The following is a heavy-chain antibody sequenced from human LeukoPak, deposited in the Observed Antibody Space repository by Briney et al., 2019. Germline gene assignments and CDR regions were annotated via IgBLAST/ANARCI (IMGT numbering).Heavy chain of an antibody. Sequence: PSETLSLTCTVSSGSISNSRYYWGWIRQPPGKGLEWIGSFYYSGSTYYNPSLKSRVTISVDTSKNQFSLKLSPVTAADTAVYYCARDYCSGTSCYYNYYYMDVWGKGTTVTVSS. D-gene: IGHD2-2*01. J-gene: IGHJ6*03. V-gene: IGHV4-39*01. CDR2: FYYSGST. CDR1: SGSISNSRYY. CDR3: ARDYCSGTSCYYNYYYMDV.